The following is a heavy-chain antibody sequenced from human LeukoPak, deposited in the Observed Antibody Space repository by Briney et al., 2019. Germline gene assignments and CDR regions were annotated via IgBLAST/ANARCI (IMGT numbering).Heavy chain of an antibody. CDR2: IYSGDST. Sequence: GGSLRLSCAASGFTFSSHWMHWVRQAPGKGLEWVSVIYSGDSTYYADSVKGRFTISRDNAKMYLQMNSLRTEDTAVYYCAKSLRNGSGWASDYWGQGTLVTVSS. CDR1: GFTFSSHW. V-gene: IGHV3-53*05. CDR3: AKSLRNGSGWASDY. D-gene: IGHD6-19*01. J-gene: IGHJ4*02.